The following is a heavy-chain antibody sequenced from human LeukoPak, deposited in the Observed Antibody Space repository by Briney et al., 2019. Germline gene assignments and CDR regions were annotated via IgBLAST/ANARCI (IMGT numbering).Heavy chain of an antibody. CDR2: ISAYNGNT. Sequence: ASVKVSCKASGYSFSDKYMHWVRQAPGQGLEWMGWISAYNGNTNYAQKLQGRVTMTTDTSTSTAYMELRSLRSDDTAVYYCARSYYDSSGYYYFDYWGQGTLVTVSS. CDR1: GYSFSDKY. D-gene: IGHD3-22*01. V-gene: IGHV1-18*01. J-gene: IGHJ4*02. CDR3: ARSYYDSSGYYYFDY.